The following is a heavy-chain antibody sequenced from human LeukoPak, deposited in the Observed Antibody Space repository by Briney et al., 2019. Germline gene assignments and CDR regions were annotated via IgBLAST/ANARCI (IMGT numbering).Heavy chain of an antibody. CDR3: ARYSSSSNYYFGMDV. CDR2: IWYDGSNE. Sequence: GGSLRLSCAASGFTFPSYGMHWVRQAPSKGLEWVAVIWYDGSNEYYADSVKGRFTISRDNSKNTLFLQMSSLRAEDTAVYFCARYSSSSNYYFGMDVWGQGTTVTVSS. D-gene: IGHD6-6*01. V-gene: IGHV3-33*01. J-gene: IGHJ6*02. CDR1: GFTFPSYG.